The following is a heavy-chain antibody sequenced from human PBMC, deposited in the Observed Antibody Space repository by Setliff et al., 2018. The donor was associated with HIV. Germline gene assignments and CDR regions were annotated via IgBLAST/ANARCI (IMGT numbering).Heavy chain of an antibody. CDR3: VQNYGWSLGT. J-gene: IGHJ5*02. CDR2: IFYSGST. CDR1: NGSISSSSYF. V-gene: IGHV4-39*02. Sequence: SETLSLTCTVSNGSISSSSYFWGWIRQPPGKGLEWIGNIFYSGSTYYNPSLKSRVLISMDPPRNRFSLQVPSVTASDTGIYHCVQNYGWSLGTWGQGVLVTVSS. D-gene: IGHD2-8*02.